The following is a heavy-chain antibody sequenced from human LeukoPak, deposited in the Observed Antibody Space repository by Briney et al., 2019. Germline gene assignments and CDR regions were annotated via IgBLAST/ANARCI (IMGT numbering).Heavy chain of an antibody. CDR2: INHSGST. CDR3: ARGATLDY. Sequence: SETLSLTCAIYGGSFSGYYWSWIRQPPGKGLEWIGEINHSGSTNYNPSLKSRVTISVDTSKNQFSLKLSSVTAADTAVYYCARGATLDYWGQGTLVTVSS. J-gene: IGHJ4*02. CDR1: GGSFSGYY. D-gene: IGHD1-26*01. V-gene: IGHV4-34*01.